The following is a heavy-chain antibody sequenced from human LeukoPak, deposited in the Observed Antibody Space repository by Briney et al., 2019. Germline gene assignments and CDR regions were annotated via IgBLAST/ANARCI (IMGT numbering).Heavy chain of an antibody. CDR2: IYYSGST. J-gene: IGHJ5*02. D-gene: IGHD3-10*01. V-gene: IGHV4-59*01. Sequence: SETLSLTCTVSGGSISSYYWSWIRQPPGKGLAWIGYIYYSGSTNYNPSLKSRVTISVDTSKNQFSLKLSSVTAADTAVYYCARSYSTITMVRGFDPWGQGTLVTVSS. CDR1: GGSISSYY. CDR3: ARSYSTITMVRGFDP.